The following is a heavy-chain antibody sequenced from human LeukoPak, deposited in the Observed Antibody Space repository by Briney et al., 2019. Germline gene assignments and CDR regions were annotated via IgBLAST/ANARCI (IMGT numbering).Heavy chain of an antibody. CDR1: GGSISSGSYY. V-gene: IGHV4-61*02. Sequence: SETLPLTCTVSGGSISSGSYYWNWIRQPAGKGLEWIGRIYSSGSTNYNPSLKSRVTISVDTSKNQFSLKLSSVTAADTAVYYCAREYCGGDCLSYYYYMDVWGKGTTVTVSS. CDR3: AREYCGGDCLSYYYYMDV. CDR2: IYSSGST. J-gene: IGHJ6*03. D-gene: IGHD2-21*02.